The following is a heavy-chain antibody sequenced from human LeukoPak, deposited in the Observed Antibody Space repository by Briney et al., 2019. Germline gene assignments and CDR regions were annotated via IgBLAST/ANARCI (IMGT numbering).Heavy chain of an antibody. J-gene: IGHJ4*02. CDR2: IKTKTEGGTT. CDR1: GFTFSNAW. V-gene: IGHV3-15*01. CDR3: TTDSHDYGDYGRGY. Sequence: TPGGSLRLSCAASGFTFSNAWMTWVRQGPGKGLEWVGRIKTKTEGGTTDYAAPVKGRFTISRDDSKNTLFLQMNSLKTDDTAVYYCTTDSHDYGDYGRGYWGQGTLVTVSS. D-gene: IGHD4-17*01.